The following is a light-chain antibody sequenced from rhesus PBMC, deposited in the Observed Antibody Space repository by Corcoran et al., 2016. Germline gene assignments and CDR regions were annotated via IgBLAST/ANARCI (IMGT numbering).Light chain of an antibody. CDR3: QQSSSFPFT. J-gene: IGKJ3*01. Sequence: EIVLTQSPAFQSVTLKEKVTITCQASQNIGSSLHWYQQKPDQSTNLLIKYASKSISGVPSRFRGSGSWTYFTLTINSLEAEDAATYYCQQSSSFPFTFGPGTKLDIK. CDR2: YAS. V-gene: IGKV6-55*01. CDR1: QNIGSS.